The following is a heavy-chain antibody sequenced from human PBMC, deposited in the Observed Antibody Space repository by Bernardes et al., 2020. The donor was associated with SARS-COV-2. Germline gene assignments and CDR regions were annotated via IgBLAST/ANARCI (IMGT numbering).Heavy chain of an antibody. V-gene: IGHV3-74*01. CDR1: GFDISTYW. CDR2: INPVAEGSVT. D-gene: IGHD3-16*01. CDR3: SRDTFGPFDS. Sequence: GGSLRLSCAASGFDISTYWMHWVRQGPGKGLVWVSRINPVAEGSVTNYAGSVRGRFTISRDIAKNTFYLQMNGLRPEDTAVYYCSRDTFGPFDSWGQGTLVT. J-gene: IGHJ4*02.